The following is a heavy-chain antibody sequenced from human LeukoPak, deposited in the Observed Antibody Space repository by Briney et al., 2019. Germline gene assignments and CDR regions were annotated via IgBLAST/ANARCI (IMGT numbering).Heavy chain of an antibody. CDR1: GFTFSNYA. V-gene: IGHV3-23*01. CDR3: ARDAQISAAAYYFDY. CDR2: ISDSGEDT. D-gene: IGHD6-13*01. J-gene: IGHJ4*02. Sequence: GGSLRLSCAASGFTFSNYAMTWVRQGPGKGLEWVSGISDSGEDTYYVESVKGRFTISRDSSKNTLYLQMNSLRGDDTAVYYCARDAQISAAAYYFDYWGQGTLVTVSS.